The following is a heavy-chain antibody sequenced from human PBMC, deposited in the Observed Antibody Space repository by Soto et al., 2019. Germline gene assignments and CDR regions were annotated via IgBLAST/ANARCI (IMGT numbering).Heavy chain of an antibody. Sequence: EVQLVESGGGLVKPGGSLRLSCAASGFTFTRYSMNWVRQAPGKGLEWVSSISSTTNYIYYADSMKGRFTVSRDNAKNSVYLEMNSLSAEDTALYYCARESEDLTSNFDYWGQGTTVTVSS. V-gene: IGHV3-21*01. CDR2: ISSTTNYI. CDR3: ARESEDLTSNFDY. J-gene: IGHJ4*03. CDR1: GFTFTRYS.